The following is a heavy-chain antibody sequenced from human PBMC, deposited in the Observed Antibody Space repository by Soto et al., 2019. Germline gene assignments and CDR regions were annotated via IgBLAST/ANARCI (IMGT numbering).Heavy chain of an antibody. CDR3: ASMIGDPVLSFVS. CDR1: GGSMSSYY. D-gene: IGHD3-10*02. Sequence: QVQLQESGPGLVKPSETLSLTCTVSGGSMSSYYWSWIRQPPGKGLEWIGFMFYSGSTSYNPSLKSRVPISVDTSEIQFSLKLRSVTAADTAVYYCASMIGDPVLSFVSWGQGTLVAVSS. CDR2: MFYSGST. V-gene: IGHV4-59*01. J-gene: IGHJ4*02.